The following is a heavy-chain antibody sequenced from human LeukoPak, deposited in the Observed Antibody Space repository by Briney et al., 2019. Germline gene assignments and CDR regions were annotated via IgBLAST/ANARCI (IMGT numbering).Heavy chain of an antibody. CDR2: ISYDGSNK. V-gene: IGHV3-30*18. J-gene: IGHJ5*02. CDR3: AKGSSYYDFWSGYFWFDP. D-gene: IGHD3-3*01. CDR1: GFTFSSYG. Sequence: GGSLRLSCAASGFTFSSYGMHWVRQAPGKGLEWVAVISYDGSNKYYADSVKGRFTISRDNSKNTLYLQMNSLRAEDTAVYYCAKGSSYYDFWSGYFWFDPWGQGTLVTVSS.